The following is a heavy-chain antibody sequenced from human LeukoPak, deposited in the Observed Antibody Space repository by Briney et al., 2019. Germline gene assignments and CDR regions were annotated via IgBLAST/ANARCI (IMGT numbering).Heavy chain of an antibody. Sequence: ASVKVSCKASGYTFTGYYMHWVRQAPGQGLEWMGWINPNSGGTNYAQKFQGRVTMTRDTSISTAYMELSRLRSDDTAVYYCARGPSITIFGVVIAHFDYWGQGTLVTVSS. V-gene: IGHV1-2*02. CDR3: ARGPSITIFGVVIAHFDY. J-gene: IGHJ4*02. CDR2: INPNSGGT. CDR1: GYTFTGYY. D-gene: IGHD3-3*01.